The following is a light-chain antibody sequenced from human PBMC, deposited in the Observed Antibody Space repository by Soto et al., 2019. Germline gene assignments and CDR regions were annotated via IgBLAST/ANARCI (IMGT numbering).Light chain of an antibody. CDR2: AAS. Sequence: DIPMTQSPSSVAASLGDSVTITCRASQDVQNWLAWYQHKPGQAPKLLVFAASSLQSGVPSRFSATGFGTDFTLIINSLQPEDFATYYCQQVKSFPKTFGQGTKL. J-gene: IGKJ2*01. V-gene: IGKV1-12*01. CDR3: QQVKSFPKT. CDR1: QDVQNW.